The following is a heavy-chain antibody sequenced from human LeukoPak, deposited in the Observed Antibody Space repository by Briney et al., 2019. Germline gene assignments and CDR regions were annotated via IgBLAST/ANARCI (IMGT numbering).Heavy chain of an antibody. CDR1: GFTISSSW. CDR3: AREDRYSSSWYVLGPFDP. J-gene: IGHJ5*02. CDR2: IKQEGNEK. D-gene: IGHD6-13*01. V-gene: IGHV3-7*01. Sequence: PGGSLRLSCAASGFTISSSWMSWVRQAPGKGLEWVANIKQEGNEKYYVDSVKGRFTISRDNAKNSLYLQMNSLRAEDTAVYCCAREDRYSSSWYVLGPFDPWGQGTLVTVSS.